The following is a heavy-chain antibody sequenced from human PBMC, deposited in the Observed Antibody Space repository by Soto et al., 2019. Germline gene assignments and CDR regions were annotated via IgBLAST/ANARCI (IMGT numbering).Heavy chain of an antibody. V-gene: IGHV3-48*03. CDR3: ARDELGGYFDY. Sequence: SRRLSCAASGFTFSNYEMNWVRQAPGKGLEWVSYISSSGSNIYYADSVKGRFTVSRDNAKNSLNLQMNSLRDEDTAVYYCARDELGGYFDYWGQGTLVTASS. CDR1: GFTFSNYE. CDR2: ISSSGSNI. J-gene: IGHJ4*03. D-gene: IGHD6-6*01.